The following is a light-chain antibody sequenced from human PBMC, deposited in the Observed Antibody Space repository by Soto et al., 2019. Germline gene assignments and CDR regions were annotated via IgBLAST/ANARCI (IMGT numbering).Light chain of an antibody. CDR3: QHRSNWPPSIS. CDR2: GAS. J-gene: IGKJ5*01. V-gene: IGKV3D-20*02. Sequence: EIVLTQSPGTLSLSPGERATLSCRASQSVSSSYLAWYQQKPGQAPRLLIYGASSRATGIPDRFSGSGSGTDFTLTISRLEPEDLAVYYCQHRSNWPPSISFGQGTRLAI. CDR1: QSVSSSY.